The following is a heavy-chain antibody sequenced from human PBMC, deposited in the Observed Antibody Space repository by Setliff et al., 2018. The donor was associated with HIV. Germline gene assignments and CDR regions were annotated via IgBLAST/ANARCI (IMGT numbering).Heavy chain of an antibody. Sequence: ASVKVSCKASGSTFPSYDINWVRQATGRGPEWMGWMNPNSGNTGYAQKFQGKVTMTRNTSISTAYMELSSLRSEDTAVYYCASSWSRVPYYGMDVWGQGTTVTVSS. CDR3: ASSWSRVPYYGMDV. CDR1: GSTFPSYD. CDR2: MNPNSGNT. J-gene: IGHJ6*02. V-gene: IGHV1-8*01. D-gene: IGHD6-13*01.